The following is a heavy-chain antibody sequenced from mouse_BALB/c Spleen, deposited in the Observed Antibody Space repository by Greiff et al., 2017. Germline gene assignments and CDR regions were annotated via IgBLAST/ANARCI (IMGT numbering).Heavy chain of an antibody. V-gene: IGHV1-9*01. CDR1: GYTFSSYW. CDR2: ILPGSGST. Sequence: VQLQQSGAELMKPGASVKISCKATGYTFSSYWIEWVKQRPGHGLEWIGEILPGSGSTNYNEKFKGKATFTADTSSNTAYMQLSSLTSEDSAVYYGENYGSSYDVDYFDYWGQGTTLTVSS. J-gene: IGHJ2*01. CDR3: ENYGSSYDVDYFDY. D-gene: IGHD1-1*01.